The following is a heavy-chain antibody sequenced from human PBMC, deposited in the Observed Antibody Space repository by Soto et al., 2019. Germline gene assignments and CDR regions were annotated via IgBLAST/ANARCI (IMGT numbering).Heavy chain of an antibody. CDR1: GGSISSSSYY. V-gene: IGHV4-39*01. Sequence: QLQLQESGPGLVKPSETLSLTCTVSGGSISSSSYYWGWIRQPPGKGLEWIGSIYYSGSTYYNPSLKCRVTISVATSKNQFSLKLSSVTAADTAVYYCARHGSSGWYQLGYYYGMDVWGQGTTVTVSS. J-gene: IGHJ6*02. CDR2: IYYSGST. D-gene: IGHD6-19*01. CDR3: ARHGSSGWYQLGYYYGMDV.